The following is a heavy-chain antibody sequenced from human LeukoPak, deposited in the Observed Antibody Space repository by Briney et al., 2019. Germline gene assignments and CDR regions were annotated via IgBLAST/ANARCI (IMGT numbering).Heavy chain of an antibody. CDR1: GYTLTGYY. CDR2: INPNSGGT. D-gene: IGHD3-10*01. V-gene: IGHV1-2*02. Sequence: ASVKVSCKASGYTLTGYYMHWVRQAPGQGLEWMGWINPNSGGTNYAQKFQGRVTMTRDTSISTAYMELSRLRSDDTAVYYCARGVLLWFGESENWFDPWGQGTLVTVSS. CDR3: ARGVLLWFGESENWFDP. J-gene: IGHJ5*02.